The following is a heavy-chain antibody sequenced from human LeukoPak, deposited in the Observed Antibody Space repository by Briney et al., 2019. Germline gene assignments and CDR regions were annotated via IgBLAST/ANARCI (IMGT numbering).Heavy chain of an antibody. D-gene: IGHD3-10*01. CDR1: GFTFSSYA. CDR2: ISSNGGST. J-gene: IGHJ6*03. Sequence: QPGGSLRLSCAASGFTFSSYAMHWVRQAPGKGLEYVSAISSNGGSTYYANSVKGRFTISRDNAKNSLYLQMNSLRAEDTAVYYCASGSEVYYYYYMDVWGKGTTVTISS. CDR3: ASGSEVYYYYYMDV. V-gene: IGHV3-64*04.